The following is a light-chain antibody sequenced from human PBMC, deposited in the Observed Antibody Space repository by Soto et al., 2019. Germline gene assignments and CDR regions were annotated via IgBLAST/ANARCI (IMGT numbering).Light chain of an antibody. J-gene: IGLJ2*01. CDR2: SND. Sequence: QAVVTQPPSASGTPGQRVTIACSGSSSNIGRNTVHWYQQLPGTTPKLLIYSNDQRPSGVPDRFSCSKSGSSASLAISGLQSEDEADYYCAAWDDSLNGVVFGGGTKVTVL. CDR1: SSNIGRNT. V-gene: IGLV1-44*01. CDR3: AAWDDSLNGVV.